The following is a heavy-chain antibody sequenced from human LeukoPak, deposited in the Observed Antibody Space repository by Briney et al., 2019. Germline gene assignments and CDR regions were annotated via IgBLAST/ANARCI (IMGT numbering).Heavy chain of an antibody. Sequence: SETLSLTCTVSGGSISSSSYFWGWIRQPPGKGLEWIGSIYYSGNTYYNPSLKSRVTISLDTSKNQFSLKLSSVTAADTAVYYCALYGEKTSDAFDIWGQGTMVTVSS. CDR1: GGSISSSSYF. J-gene: IGHJ3*02. D-gene: IGHD4-17*01. V-gene: IGHV4-39*07. CDR3: ALYGEKTSDAFDI. CDR2: IYYSGNT.